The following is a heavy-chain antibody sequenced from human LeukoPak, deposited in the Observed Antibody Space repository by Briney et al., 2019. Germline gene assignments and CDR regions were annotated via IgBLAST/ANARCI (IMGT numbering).Heavy chain of an antibody. D-gene: IGHD6-13*01. Sequence: PSETLSLTCTISGGSISSYYWSWIRQSAGNGLEWIGRIYTSGNITYNPSLKSRVTLSLDTSKNQFSLKLSSVTAADTAVYYCARRHSSSWYFDYWGQGTLVTVSS. CDR2: IYTSGNI. CDR1: GGSISSYY. J-gene: IGHJ4*02. CDR3: ARRHSSSWYFDY. V-gene: IGHV4-4*07.